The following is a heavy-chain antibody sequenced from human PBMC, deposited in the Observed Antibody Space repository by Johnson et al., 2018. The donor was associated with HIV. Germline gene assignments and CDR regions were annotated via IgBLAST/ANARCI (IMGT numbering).Heavy chain of an antibody. D-gene: IGHD6-19*01. CDR2: ISYDGSYK. Sequence: QVQLVESGGGVVQPGRSLRLSCAASKFTFSTYVMHWVRQAPGKGLEWVAVISYDGSYKYYADSVKGRFTISRDNSKNTLSLHMNSLRAEDTAVYYCARGKKQWLDEDAFDLWGQGTMVTVSS. CDR3: ARGKKQWLDEDAFDL. J-gene: IGHJ3*01. V-gene: IGHV3-30*07. CDR1: KFTFSTYV.